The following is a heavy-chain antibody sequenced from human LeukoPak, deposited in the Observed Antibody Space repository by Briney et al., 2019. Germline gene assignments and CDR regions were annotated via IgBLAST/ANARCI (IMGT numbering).Heavy chain of an antibody. Sequence: HTGGSLRFSCTASGFTFGDYVMSWVRQAPGKGLEWVGFIRSKAYCGTTKNSASVKGRFTISRDDSRSIAYLQMNSLKTEDTAVYYCTRRYNYDISGYYYVRDAFDIWGQGTMVTVSS. CDR2: IRSKAYCGTT. J-gene: IGHJ3*02. V-gene: IGHV3-49*04. D-gene: IGHD3-22*01. CDR3: TRRYNYDISGYYYVRDAFDI. CDR1: GFTFGDYV.